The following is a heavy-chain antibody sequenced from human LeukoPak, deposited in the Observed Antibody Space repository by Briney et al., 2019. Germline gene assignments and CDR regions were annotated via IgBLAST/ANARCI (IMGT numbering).Heavy chain of an antibody. D-gene: IGHD3-16*02. J-gene: IGHJ4*02. CDR1: GFTFSSYW. CDR3: AKGSYYDLRLGELSPLAYYFDY. V-gene: IGHV3-7*03. CDR2: IKQDGSEK. Sequence: GGSLRLSCAASGFTFSSYWMSWVRQAPGKGLEWVANIKQDGSEKYYVDSVKGRFTISRDNAKNSLYLQMNSLRTEDTALYYCAKGSYYDLRLGELSPLAYYFDYWGQGTLVTVSS.